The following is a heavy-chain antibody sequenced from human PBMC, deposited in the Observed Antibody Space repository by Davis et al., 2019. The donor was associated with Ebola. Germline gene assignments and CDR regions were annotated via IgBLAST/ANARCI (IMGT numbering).Heavy chain of an antibody. D-gene: IGHD3-9*01. V-gene: IGHV4-59*01. CDR1: GGSISSYY. CDR3: ARDSAWGLYFDWSLYYFDY. J-gene: IGHJ4*02. CDR2: IYYSGST. Sequence: SETLSLTCTVSGGSISSYYWSWIRQPPGKGLEWIGYIYYSGSTNYNPSLKSRVTISVDTSKNQFSLKLSSVTAADTAVYYCARDSAWGLYFDWSLYYFDYWGQGTLVTVSS.